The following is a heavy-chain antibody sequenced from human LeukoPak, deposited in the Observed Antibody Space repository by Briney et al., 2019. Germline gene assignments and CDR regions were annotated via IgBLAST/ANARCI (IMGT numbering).Heavy chain of an antibody. CDR1: GFTFSSYS. CDR3: ARLYGSESYYPTYFDY. V-gene: IGHV3-48*01. J-gene: IGHJ4*02. CDR2: ISGSSSTI. D-gene: IGHD3-10*01. Sequence: GGSLRLSCAASGFTFSSYSMTWVRQAPGKGLEWVSYISGSSSTIYYAESVKGRFTISRDNAKNSLYLQMNSLRAEDTAVYYCARLYGSESYYPTYFDYWGQGNLVTVSS.